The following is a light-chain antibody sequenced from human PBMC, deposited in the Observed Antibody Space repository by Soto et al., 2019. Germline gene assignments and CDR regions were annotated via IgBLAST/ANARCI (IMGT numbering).Light chain of an antibody. V-gene: IGLV2-23*02. J-gene: IGLJ2*01. Sequence: QSALTQPASVSGSPGQSITISCSGTSSDIGSYNLVSWYQQHPGKAPKLMIFEVSRLPSGVSSRFSGSKSGNMASLTISGLQAEDEAEYYCSSHVGTDVLVVFGGGTKLTVL. CDR1: SSDIGSYNL. CDR2: EVS. CDR3: SSHVGTDVLVV.